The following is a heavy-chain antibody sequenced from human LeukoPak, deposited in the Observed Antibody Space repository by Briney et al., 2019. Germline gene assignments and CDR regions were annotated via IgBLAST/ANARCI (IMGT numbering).Heavy chain of an antibody. Sequence: SGTLSLTCGVSGGSISSTNWWSWVRQPPGQGLTWIGEISLSGVTNYNPSLKSRVTMSLDRSKNHLSLTLTSVTAADTAVYYCSRESGAFSPFGYWGQGTLVTVSS. V-gene: IGHV4-4*02. D-gene: IGHD1-26*01. CDR1: GGSISSTNW. J-gene: IGHJ4*02. CDR3: SRESGAFSPFGY. CDR2: ISLSGVT.